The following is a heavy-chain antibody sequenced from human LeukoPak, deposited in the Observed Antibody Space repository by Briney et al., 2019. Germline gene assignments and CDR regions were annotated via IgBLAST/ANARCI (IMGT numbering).Heavy chain of an antibody. Sequence: SETLSLTCAVYGGSLINYYWSWIRQSPGKGLEWIGDIDHTGGTSYNPALRSRVTMSIDPSRNQFYLKINSVTASDAAVYYCAMVLWQSARPGPWDQGSLVTVSS. CDR1: GGSLINYY. V-gene: IGHV4-34*01. D-gene: IGHD2/OR15-2a*01. CDR3: AMVLWQSARPGP. J-gene: IGHJ5*02. CDR2: IDHTGGT.